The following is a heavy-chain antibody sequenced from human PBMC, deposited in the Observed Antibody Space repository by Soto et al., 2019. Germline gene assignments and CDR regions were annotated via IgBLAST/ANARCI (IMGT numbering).Heavy chain of an antibody. CDR1: GGSISSSTYY. CDR2: IYYSGST. J-gene: IGHJ4*02. CDR3: ANSYGDYVSY. Sequence: QLQLQESGPGLVKPSETLSLTCTVSGGSISSSTYYWGWIRQPPGKGLEWIGSIYYSGSTYYNPLLKSRVIRSVDTSKNQFSLKLSSVTAADTAVYYCANSYGDYVSYWGQGTLVTVSS. D-gene: IGHD4-17*01. V-gene: IGHV4-39*01.